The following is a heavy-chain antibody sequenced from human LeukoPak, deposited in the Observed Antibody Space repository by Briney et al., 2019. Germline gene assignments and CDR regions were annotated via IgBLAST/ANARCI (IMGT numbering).Heavy chain of an antibody. Sequence: PGGSLRLSXAASGFTFSSYWMHWVRQAPGKGMVWISRINSDGSSTSYADSVKGRFTISRDNAKNTLYLQMNSLRAEDTAVYYCARDPGLYGDYPRVFDYWGQGTLVTVSS. CDR1: GFTFSSYW. CDR2: INSDGSST. J-gene: IGHJ4*02. D-gene: IGHD4-17*01. CDR3: ARDPGLYGDYPRVFDY. V-gene: IGHV3-74*01.